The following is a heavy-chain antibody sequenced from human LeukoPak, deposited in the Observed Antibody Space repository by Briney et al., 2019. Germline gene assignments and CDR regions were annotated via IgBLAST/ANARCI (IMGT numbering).Heavy chain of an antibody. Sequence: SETLSLTCTVSGGSISSYYWSWIRQPPGKGLEWIGYIYYSGSTNYNPSLKSRVTISVDTSKNQFSLKLSSVTAADTAVYYCARLTIFGVVSTDCWGQGTLVTVSS. J-gene: IGHJ4*02. D-gene: IGHD3-3*01. V-gene: IGHV4-59*12. CDR3: ARLTIFGVVSTDC. CDR1: GGSISSYY. CDR2: IYYSGST.